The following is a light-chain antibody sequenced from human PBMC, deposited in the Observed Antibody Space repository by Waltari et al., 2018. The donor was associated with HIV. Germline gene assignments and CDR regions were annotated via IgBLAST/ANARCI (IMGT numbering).Light chain of an antibody. CDR2: DVS. Sequence: QSALTQPRPVSGSPGQSVTISCTGTSSAVGGYNSVSWYQQHPGKAPKFMIYDVSKRPSGVPDRFSGSKSGNTASLTISGLQAEDEADYYCCSYAGNYTLVFGGGTKLTVL. CDR1: SSAVGGYNS. J-gene: IGLJ3*02. V-gene: IGLV2-11*01. CDR3: CSYAGNYTLV.